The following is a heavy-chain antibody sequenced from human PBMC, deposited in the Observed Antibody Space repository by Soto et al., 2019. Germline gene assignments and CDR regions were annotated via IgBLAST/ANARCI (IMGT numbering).Heavy chain of an antibody. CDR3: ARSLTEGYCTITGCYTRPLYGMDV. CDR1: GYTFSGYY. Sequence: ASVKVSCKASGYTFSGYYIHWLRQAPGQGLEWMGWINPNSGGTNYAQKFQGRVTVTRDTPTSTAYMELSRLTSDDTAVYYRARSLTEGYCTITGCYTRPLYGMDVWGQGTTVTVSS. V-gene: IGHV1-2*02. CDR2: INPNSGGT. D-gene: IGHD2-2*02. J-gene: IGHJ6*02.